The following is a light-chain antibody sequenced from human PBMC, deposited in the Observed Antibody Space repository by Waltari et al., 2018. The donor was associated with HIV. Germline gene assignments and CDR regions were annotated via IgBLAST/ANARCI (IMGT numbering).Light chain of an antibody. CDR3: QAAAPSGTSVA. CDR2: RDS. CDR1: ELANHY. Sequence: SSDLTQAPSVSVSPGQTASISCSGHELANHYVHWYPEKVGQAPVLVISRDSERPLGIPERFSGSRSGSLATLTITGVLADDEADYYCQAAAPSGTSVAFGGGTKLTVL. J-gene: IGLJ2*01. V-gene: IGLV3-25*03.